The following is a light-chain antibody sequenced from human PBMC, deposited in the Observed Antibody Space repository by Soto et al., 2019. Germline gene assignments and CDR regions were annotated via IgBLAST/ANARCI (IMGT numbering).Light chain of an antibody. J-gene: IGKJ1*01. Sequence: EIVMTQSPGTLSVSPGERATLSCRASQSISSNLGWYQQKPGQAPRLLIYGASTRATGIPARFSGSGSGTEFILTISSLQSEDFAVYHCQQYNSWPHTFGQGTKVEIK. CDR2: GAS. CDR3: QQYNSWPHT. V-gene: IGKV3-15*01. CDR1: QSISSN.